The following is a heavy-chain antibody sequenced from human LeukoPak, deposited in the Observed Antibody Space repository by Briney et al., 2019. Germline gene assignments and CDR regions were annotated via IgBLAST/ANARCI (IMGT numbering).Heavy chain of an antibody. J-gene: IGHJ6*02. CDR3: ARVRAYCGGDCYSGYYYYGMDV. Sequence: GGSLRLSCAASGFTVSSNYMSWVRQAPGRGLEWVSVIYSGGSTYYADSVKGRFTISRDNSKNTLYLQMNSLRAEDTAVYYCARVRAYCGGDCYSGYYYYGMDVWGQGITVTVSS. D-gene: IGHD2-21*02. V-gene: IGHV3-53*01. CDR2: IYSGGST. CDR1: GFTVSSNY.